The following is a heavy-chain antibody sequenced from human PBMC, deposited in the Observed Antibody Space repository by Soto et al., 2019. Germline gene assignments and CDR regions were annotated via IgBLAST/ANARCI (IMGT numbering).Heavy chain of an antibody. CDR3: AKDIQFRVWLSAQTFDY. CDR1: GFTFSSHA. CDR2: ITGSGDST. D-gene: IGHD3-9*01. V-gene: IGHV3-23*01. J-gene: IGHJ4*02. Sequence: EVQLLESGGGLVQPGGSLRLSCAVSGFTFSSHAMSWVRQAPGKGLECVSSITGSGDSTYYADSVKGRFTISRDKSKSTLYLQMNSLRAENTAVCYCAKDIQFRVWLSAQTFDYWGQGTQVTVSS.